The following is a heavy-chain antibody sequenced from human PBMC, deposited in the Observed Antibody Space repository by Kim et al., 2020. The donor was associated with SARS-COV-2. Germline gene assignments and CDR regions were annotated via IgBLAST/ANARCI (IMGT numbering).Heavy chain of an antibody. J-gene: IGHJ6*02. D-gene: IGHD6-13*01. V-gene: IGHV4-34*01. CDR3: SRAMYSSSWHYYYYYGMDV. CDR1: GGSFSGYY. Sequence: SETLSLTCAVYGGSFSGYYWSWIRQPPGKGLELIGEINHSGSTKYNPSLKSRVTISVDTAKNQFSPKLSSVTAADTAVYYCSRAMYSSSWHYYYYYGMDVWGQAPTVTVSS. CDR2: INHSGST.